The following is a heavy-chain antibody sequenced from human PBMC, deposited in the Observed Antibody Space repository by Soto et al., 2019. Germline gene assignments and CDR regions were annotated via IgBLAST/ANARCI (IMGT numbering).Heavy chain of an antibody. CDR2: ISAYNGNT. D-gene: IGHD3-3*01. V-gene: IGHV1-18*01. CDR3: ARDIVTWSGYYAAHDY. CDR1: GYTFTSYG. J-gene: IGHJ4*02. Sequence: ASVKVSCKASGYTFTSYGISWVRQAPGQGLEWMGWISAYNGNTNYAQKLQGRVTMTTDTSTSTAYMELRSLRSDDTAVYYCARDIVTWSGYYAAHDYWGQGTLVTVSS.